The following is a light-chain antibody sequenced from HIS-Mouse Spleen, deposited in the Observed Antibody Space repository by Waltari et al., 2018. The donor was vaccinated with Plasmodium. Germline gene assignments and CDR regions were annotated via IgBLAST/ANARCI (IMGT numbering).Light chain of an antibody. CDR2: EVS. J-gene: IGLJ2*01. V-gene: IGLV2-8*01. CDR1: SRDVGGYNY. CDR3: SSYAGSNNLV. Sequence: QSALTQPPSASGSPGQSVTISCTGTSRDVGGYNYVSWYQQPPGKAPKLRIYEVSKRPSGVPDRFSGSKSGNTASLTVSGLQAEDEADYYCSSYAGSNNLVFGGGTKLTVL.